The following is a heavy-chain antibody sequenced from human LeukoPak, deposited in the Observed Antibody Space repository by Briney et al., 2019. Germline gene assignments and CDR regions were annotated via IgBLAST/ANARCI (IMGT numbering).Heavy chain of an antibody. V-gene: IGHV3-23*01. D-gene: IGHD2-15*01. CDR1: GFTFSTYA. J-gene: IGHJ4*02. CDR3: AKATLGSCSGARCYPFDY. Sequence: PGGSLRLSCAAPGFTFSTYAINWVRQVPGKGLEWVSSITGNGGSTYLADSVKGRFTISRDNSRNTLYLQMNSLRAEDTAVYYCAKATLGSCSGARCYPFDYWGQGTLVTVSS. CDR2: ITGNGGST.